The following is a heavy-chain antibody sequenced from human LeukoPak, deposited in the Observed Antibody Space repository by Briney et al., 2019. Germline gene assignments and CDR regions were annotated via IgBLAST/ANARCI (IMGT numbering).Heavy chain of an antibody. CDR1: GFTFGNYA. J-gene: IGHJ6*02. D-gene: IGHD6-13*01. CDR2: IRRRAFGETA. V-gene: IGHV3-49*04. CDR3: TREGAAAAYGMDV. Sequence: GGSLRLSCTASGFTFGNYAVSWVRRAPGRGLEWVGLIRRRAFGETADYAASVKGRFTISRDDSKSIAYLQMNSLKTEDTAVYYCTREGAAAAYGMDVWGQGTTVTVSS.